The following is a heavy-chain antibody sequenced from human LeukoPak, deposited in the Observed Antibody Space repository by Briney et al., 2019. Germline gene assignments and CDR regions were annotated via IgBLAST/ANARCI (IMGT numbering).Heavy chain of an antibody. CDR1: GFAFSSYE. D-gene: IGHD2-15*01. V-gene: IGHV3-48*03. CDR3: AKVVAGQYNDY. CDR2: INSNDDTI. J-gene: IGHJ4*02. Sequence: GGSLRLSCAASGFAFSSYEINWVRQAPGKGLEWISYINSNDDTIYYADSVKGRFTVSRDNAKNSLYLQMNSLRAEDTAVYYCAKVVAGQYNDYWGQGTLVTVSS.